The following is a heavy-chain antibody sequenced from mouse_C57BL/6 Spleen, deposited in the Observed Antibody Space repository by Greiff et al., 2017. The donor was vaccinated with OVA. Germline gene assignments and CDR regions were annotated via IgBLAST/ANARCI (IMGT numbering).Heavy chain of an antibody. CDR2: IYPGDGDT. J-gene: IGHJ2*01. Sequence: QVQLQQSGPELVKPGASVKISCKASGYAFSSSWMNWVKQRPGKGLEWIGRIYPGDGDTNYNGKFKGKATLTADKSSSTAYMQLSSLTSEDSAVYFCARSGYYGTHDYWGQGTTLTVSS. D-gene: IGHD1-1*01. CDR3: ARSGYYGTHDY. CDR1: GYAFSSSW. V-gene: IGHV1-82*01.